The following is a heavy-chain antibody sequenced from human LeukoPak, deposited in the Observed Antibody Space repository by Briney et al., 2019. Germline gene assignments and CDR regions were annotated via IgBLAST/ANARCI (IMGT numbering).Heavy chain of an antibody. CDR3: AKRTEYCSSTRCAFWYFDL. D-gene: IGHD2-2*01. CDR2: ISGSGGST. Sequence: GGSLRLPCAASGITVSSYAMSWVRQAPGKGLDWVSSISGSGGSTHYADSVKGRFTISRDNAENTLYLQMDSLRGEDTAVYYCAKRTEYCSSTRCAFWYFDLWGRGTLVTVSS. V-gene: IGHV3-23*01. CDR1: GITVSSYA. J-gene: IGHJ2*01.